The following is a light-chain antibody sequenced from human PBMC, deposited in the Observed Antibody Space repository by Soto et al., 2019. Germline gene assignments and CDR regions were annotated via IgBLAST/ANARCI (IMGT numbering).Light chain of an antibody. V-gene: IGKV1-5*01. CDR2: DAS. CDR1: QSISSW. Sequence: DIQMTQSPSTLSASVGDRVTITCRASQSISSWLAWYQQIPGKAPKLLIYDASNLESGVPSRFSGSGSGTEFTLTISSLQPEDFAVYYCQQYENYWTFGQGTKVDIK. J-gene: IGKJ1*01. CDR3: QQYENYWT.